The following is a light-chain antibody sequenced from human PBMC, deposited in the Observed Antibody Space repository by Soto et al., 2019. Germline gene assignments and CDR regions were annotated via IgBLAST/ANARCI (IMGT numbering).Light chain of an antibody. V-gene: IGKV1-9*01. Sequence: IQLTQSPCSLSASVGDRVTITCRASQGISSYLAWFQQKPGKAPKLLIYAASTLQSGVPSRFSGSGSGTDFTLMISSLQPEDFATYYCQQLNSYPINFGQGTRLEIK. CDR2: AAS. J-gene: IGKJ5*01. CDR3: QQLNSYPIN. CDR1: QGISSY.